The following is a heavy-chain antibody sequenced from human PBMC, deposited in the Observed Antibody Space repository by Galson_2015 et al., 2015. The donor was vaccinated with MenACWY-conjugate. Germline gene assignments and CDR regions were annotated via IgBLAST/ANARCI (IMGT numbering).Heavy chain of an antibody. CDR2: ISSDGSST. D-gene: IGHD5/OR15-5a*01. CDR1: EFTLSGYW. V-gene: IGHV3-74*01. J-gene: IGHJ5*02. CDR3: TRGNGVYARFAP. Sequence: SLRLSCAASEFTLSGYWMHWVRQAPGKGLVWVSGISSDGSSTSYAESVKGRFTISRDNSKNTLYLQMNSLGAEDTAVYYCTRGNGVYARFAPGAQETLFTVSS.